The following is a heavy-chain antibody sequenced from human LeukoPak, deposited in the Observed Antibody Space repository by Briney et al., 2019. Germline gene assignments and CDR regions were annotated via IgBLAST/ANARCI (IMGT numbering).Heavy chain of an antibody. CDR3: TRVSPCGGDCPIFDY. CDR1: GFTFGDYA. J-gene: IGHJ4*02. V-gene: IGHV3-49*03. CDR2: IRSKAYGGTT. D-gene: IGHD2-21*02. Sequence: GGSLRLSCTASGFTFGDYAMSWFRQAPGKGLEWVGFIRSKAYGGTTEYAASVKGRLTISRDDSKSIAYLQMNSLKTEDTAVYYCTRVSPCGGDCPIFDYWGQGTLVTVSS.